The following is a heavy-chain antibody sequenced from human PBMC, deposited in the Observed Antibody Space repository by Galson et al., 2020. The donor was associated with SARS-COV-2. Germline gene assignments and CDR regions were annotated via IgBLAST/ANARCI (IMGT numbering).Heavy chain of an antibody. CDR1: GGSISGYY. Sequence: SLTCTVSGGSISGYYWSWIRQPPGKGLELIGYIFYSGSTNYNPSLKSRVTISVDTSKNQFSLRLSSVTAADTAVYYCARGFGESWGQGTLVTVSS. CDR2: IFYSGST. D-gene: IGHD3-10*01. CDR3: ARGFGES. V-gene: IGHV4-59*01. J-gene: IGHJ4*02.